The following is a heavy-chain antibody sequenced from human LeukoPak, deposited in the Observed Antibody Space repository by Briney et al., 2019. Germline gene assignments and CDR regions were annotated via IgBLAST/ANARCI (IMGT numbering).Heavy chain of an antibody. V-gene: IGHV1-24*01. CDR3: ARGGYYYDSSGYRFDY. J-gene: IGHJ4*02. D-gene: IGHD3-22*01. CDR2: FDPEDGET. Sequence: ASVKVSCKVSGYTLTELSMHWVRQAPGKGLEWMGGFDPEDGETIYAQKFQGRVTMTEDTSTDTAYMELRSLRSDDTAVYYCARGGYYYDSSGYRFDYWGQGTLVTVSS. CDR1: GYTLTELS.